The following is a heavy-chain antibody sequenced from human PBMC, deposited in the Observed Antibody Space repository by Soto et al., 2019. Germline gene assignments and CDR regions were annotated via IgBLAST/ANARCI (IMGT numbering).Heavy chain of an antibody. CDR2: INPSGGST. J-gene: IGHJ4*02. CDR1: GYTFTSYY. V-gene: IGHV1-46*01. Sequence: QVQLVQSGAEVTKPGASVKVSCKASGYTFTSYYIHWVRQAPGQGLEWVGLINPSGGSTTYAQKSQGRVTMTRDTSTSTVYMELSSLRSEDTAVYFCARDAQIGHGYSAYHTYWGQGTLVTVSS. D-gene: IGHD5-12*01. CDR3: ARDAQIGHGYSAYHTY.